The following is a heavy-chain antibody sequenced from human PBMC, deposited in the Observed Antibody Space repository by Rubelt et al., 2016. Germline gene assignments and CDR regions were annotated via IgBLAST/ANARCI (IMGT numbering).Heavy chain of an antibody. V-gene: IGHV4-39*07. J-gene: IGHJ3*02. Sequence: QLQLQESGPGLVKPSETLSLTCTVSGGSISSSSYYWGWIRQPPGKGLEWIGSIYYSGSTYYNPSLKGRVASSVDTAKNQFALKLRSVTAADTAVYYCARDNSSSWYDLQHDAFDIWGQGTMVTVAS. CDR2: IYYSGST. CDR3: ARDNSSSWYDLQHDAFDI. CDR1: GGSISSSSYY. D-gene: IGHD6-13*01.